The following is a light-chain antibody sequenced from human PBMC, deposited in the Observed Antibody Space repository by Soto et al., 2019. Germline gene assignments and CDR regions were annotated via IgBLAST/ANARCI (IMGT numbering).Light chain of an antibody. J-gene: IGKJ2*01. CDR3: EQADSFPHT. V-gene: IGKV1D-12*01. CDR1: QVNSSW. CDR2: AAS. Sequence: DIQMTQSPSSVSASVGDRVTITCRASQVNSSWVAWYQQKPGKAPNLLIYAASNLISGVPSRFSGSGSGTEFTLTITSLQPEDFATYYCEQADSFPHTFGQGTKLEIK.